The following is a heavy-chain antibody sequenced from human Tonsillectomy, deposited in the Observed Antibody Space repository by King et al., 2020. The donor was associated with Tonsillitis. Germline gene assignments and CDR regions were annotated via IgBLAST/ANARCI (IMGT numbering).Heavy chain of an antibody. D-gene: IGHD3-22*01. CDR3: AKDLSGYNY. V-gene: IGHV3-23*04. Sequence: VQLVESGGGLLQPGGSLRLSCAASGFTFSSSAMNWVRQAPGKGLEWVSTISGTGVSTYYADSVKGRFTISRDNSKNTLFLQMNSLRAEDTAVYYCAKDLSGYNYWGQGTLVTVSS. J-gene: IGHJ4*02. CDR2: ISGTGVST. CDR1: GFTFSSSA.